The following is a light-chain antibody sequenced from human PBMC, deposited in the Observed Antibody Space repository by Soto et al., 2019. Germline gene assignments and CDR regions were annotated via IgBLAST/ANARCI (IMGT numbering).Light chain of an antibody. V-gene: IGLV1-44*01. CDR2: SNN. J-gene: IGLJ1*01. CDR3: AAWDDSLNGPVCV. Sequence: QSVLTQPPSASGTPGQRVTISCSGSSSNIGSNTVNWYQQLPGTAPKLLIYSNNQRPSGVPDRFSGSKSGTSASLAISGLQSEDEADYYCAAWDDSLNGPVCVFGTGTKLTVL. CDR1: SSNIGSNT.